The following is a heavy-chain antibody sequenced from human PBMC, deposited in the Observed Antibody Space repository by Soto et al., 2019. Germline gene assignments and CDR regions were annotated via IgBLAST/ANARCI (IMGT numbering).Heavy chain of an antibody. Sequence: SETRALSWVLSGSLAVWSLSTYCWAWIRQPPAKGLEWIGEINHSGSPNYSPSLRGRVTISLDTSKKQFSLNLSSVTAADTAVYFCARARFSQWSQDYYGLDVWGQGTTVTVSS. D-gene: IGHD3-3*01. V-gene: IGHV4-34*01. CDR3: ARARFSQWSQDYYGLDV. CDR1: VWSLSTYC. J-gene: IGHJ6*02. CDR2: INHSGSP.